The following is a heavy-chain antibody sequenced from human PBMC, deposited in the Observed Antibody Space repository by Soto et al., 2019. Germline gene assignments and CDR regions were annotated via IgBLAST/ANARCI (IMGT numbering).Heavy chain of an antibody. CDR2: IYPGDSDT. Sequence: PGESLKISCKGSGYSFTSYWIGWVRQMPGKGLEWMGIIYPGDSDTRYSPSFQGQVTISADKSISTAYLQWSSLKASDTAMYYCARLMTVDYGDHYYFDYWGQGTLVTVSS. CDR3: ARLMTVDYGDHYYFDY. D-gene: IGHD4-17*01. V-gene: IGHV5-51*01. CDR1: GYSFTSYW. J-gene: IGHJ4*02.